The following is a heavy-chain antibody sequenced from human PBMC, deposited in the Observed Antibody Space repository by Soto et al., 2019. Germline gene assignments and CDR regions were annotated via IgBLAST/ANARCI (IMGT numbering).Heavy chain of an antibody. CDR1: GFTFRIYA. CDR2: FSGSGGNT. D-gene: IGHD3-10*01. Sequence: EVQLLESGGGLVQPGGSVRLSCAASGFTFRIYAMSWVRQARGKGLEWVSGFSGSGGNTFYADSVKGRFTISRDNSKNTLYLQMQSRRAEDTAVYYCAKDTYLSGSQRYYYFDSWGQVTLVTVSS. J-gene: IGHJ4*02. V-gene: IGHV3-23*01. CDR3: AKDTYLSGSQRYYYFDS.